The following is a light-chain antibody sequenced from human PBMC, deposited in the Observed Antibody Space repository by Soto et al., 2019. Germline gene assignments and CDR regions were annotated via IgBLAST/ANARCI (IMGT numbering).Light chain of an antibody. CDR1: QSVDSN. Sequence: EIVLTQSPGTLSLSPGERATLSCRASQSVDSNLAWYQQKPGQTPRLLMYGASTRPTGIPARFSGSGSGTESTLTIISLQSEDSAVYYCQQYNDWPLTFGGGTK. CDR3: QQYNDWPLT. J-gene: IGKJ4*01. CDR2: GAS. V-gene: IGKV3D-15*01.